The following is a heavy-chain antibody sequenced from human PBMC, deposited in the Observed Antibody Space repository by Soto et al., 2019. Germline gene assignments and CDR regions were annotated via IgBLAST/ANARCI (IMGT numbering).Heavy chain of an antibody. J-gene: IGHJ6*02. V-gene: IGHV5-51*01. Sequence: RGESLKISCKGSGYNFNTYWIVWVRQMPGQGLEWMGIIYPGDSDTTYSPSFQGQVTISADKSISTAYLQWSSLKASDTAMYYCARVGGGTYDWYYYYGVDVWGQGTTVTVS. D-gene: IGHD3-9*01. CDR1: GYNFNTYW. CDR3: ARVGGGTYDWYYYYGVDV. CDR2: IYPGDSDT.